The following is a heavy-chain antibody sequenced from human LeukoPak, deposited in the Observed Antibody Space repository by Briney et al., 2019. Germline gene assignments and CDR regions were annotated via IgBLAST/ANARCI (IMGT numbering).Heavy chain of an antibody. CDR1: SGSFSSYY. D-gene: IGHD3-22*01. CDR3: ARGRGYYQDY. Sequence: SEILSLTCTVSSGSFSSYYWNWIRQAAGKGLEWIGRIYITGSTNYNPSLKSRVTMSVDTSKNQFSLKLSSMTAADTAVYYCARGRGYYQDYWGQGTLVTVSS. V-gene: IGHV4-4*07. CDR2: IYITGST. J-gene: IGHJ4*02.